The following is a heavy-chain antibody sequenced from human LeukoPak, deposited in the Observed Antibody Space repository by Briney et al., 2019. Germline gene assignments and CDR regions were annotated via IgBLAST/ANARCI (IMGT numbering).Heavy chain of an antibody. CDR1: GGSINSYY. CDR3: ARLPNSYYYGSGSYYFDY. Sequence: PSETLSLTCTVSGGSINSYYWSWIRQPPGKGLEWIGYIYYSGSTNYNPSLKSRVTISVDTSKNQFSLKLSSVTAADTAVYYCARLPNSYYYGSGSYYFDYWGQGTLVTVSS. J-gene: IGHJ4*02. CDR2: IYYSGST. V-gene: IGHV4-59*01. D-gene: IGHD3-10*01.